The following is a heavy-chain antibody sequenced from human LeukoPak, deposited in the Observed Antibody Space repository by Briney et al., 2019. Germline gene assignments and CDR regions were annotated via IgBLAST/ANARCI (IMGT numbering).Heavy chain of an antibody. CDR2: ISGSGGST. D-gene: IGHD4/OR15-4a*01. CDR1: GFTFSSYA. Sequence: PGGSLRLSCAASGFTFSSYAMSWVRQAPGKGLEWVSAISGSGGSTYYADSVKGRFTNSRDKSKNTLYLQMSSLRAEDTAVYYCYSTMAPRYGMDLWRQETTVTVSS. J-gene: IGHJ6*01. V-gene: IGHV3-23*01. CDR3: YSTMAPRYGMDL.